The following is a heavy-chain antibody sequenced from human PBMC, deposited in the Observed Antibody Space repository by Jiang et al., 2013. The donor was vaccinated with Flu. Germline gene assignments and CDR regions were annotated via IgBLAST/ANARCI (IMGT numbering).Heavy chain of an antibody. CDR3: AKRWLGNDGAFDI. CDR1: GYSISTASY. D-gene: IGHD5-24*01. CDR2: IFRNGNA. Sequence: VQLVESGPTLVKPSQTLSLTCAVSGYSISTASYWGWIRQPPGKGLEWIGTIFRNGNAFYNPSLKSRVTLSVDTSKNHFSLNLNSVTAADTAVYYCAKRWLGNDGAFDIWGQGTMVTVSS. J-gene: IGHJ3*02. V-gene: IGHV4-38-2*01.